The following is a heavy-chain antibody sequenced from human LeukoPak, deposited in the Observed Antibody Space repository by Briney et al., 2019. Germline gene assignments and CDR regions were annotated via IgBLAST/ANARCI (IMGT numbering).Heavy chain of an antibody. V-gene: IGHV4-34*01. J-gene: IGHJ2*01. CDR1: GGSFSGYY. CDR3: ARSKRGWYFDL. Sequence: PSETLSLTCAVYGGSFSGYYWSWIRQPPGKGLEWIGEINHSGSTNYNPSLKSRVTISVDTSKNQFSLKLSSVTAADTAVYYCARSKRGWYFDLWGRGTLVTVSS. CDR2: INHSGST.